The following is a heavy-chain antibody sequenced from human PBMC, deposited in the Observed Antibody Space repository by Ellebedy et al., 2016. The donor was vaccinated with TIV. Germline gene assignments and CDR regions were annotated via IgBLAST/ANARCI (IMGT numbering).Heavy chain of an antibody. CDR3: AREGGNSGYENLEY. Sequence: GESLKISCAASGFTFNTYSINWVRQAPGKGQEWVSAISSTHNYIYYADSVKGRITISRDNAKNSLHLQMNSLSAEDTAVDSCAREGGNSGYENLEYWGQGTLVTVSS. D-gene: IGHD5-12*01. J-gene: IGHJ4*02. CDR1: GFTFNTYS. V-gene: IGHV3-21*01. CDR2: ISSTHNYI.